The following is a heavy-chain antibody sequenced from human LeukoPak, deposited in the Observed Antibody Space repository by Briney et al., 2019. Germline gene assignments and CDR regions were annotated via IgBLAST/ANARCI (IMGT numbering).Heavy chain of an antibody. D-gene: IGHD3-22*01. J-gene: IGHJ4*02. Sequence: SVKVSCKASGGTFSSYAISWVRQAPGQGLEWMGGIIPIFGTANYAQKFQGRVTITADESTRTAYMGLRTLRSEDTAIYYCARGSGETGGYYYVYWGRGTPVTVSS. CDR3: ARGSGETGGYYYVY. CDR1: GGTFSSYA. CDR2: IIPIFGTA. V-gene: IGHV1-69*13.